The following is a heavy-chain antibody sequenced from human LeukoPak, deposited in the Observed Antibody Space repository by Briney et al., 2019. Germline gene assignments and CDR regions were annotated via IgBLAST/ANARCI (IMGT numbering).Heavy chain of an antibody. D-gene: IGHD5-18*01. V-gene: IGHV3-21*04. CDR1: GFTFSSYC. J-gene: IGHJ4*02. Sequence: GGSLRLSCAASGFTFSSYCMNWVRQAPGKGLEWVSSISSSSSYIYYADSVKGRFTISRDNAKNSLYLQMNSLRAEDTAVYYCAKSAVDTAMYYFDYWGQGTLVTVSS. CDR3: AKSAVDTAMYYFDY. CDR2: ISSSSSYI.